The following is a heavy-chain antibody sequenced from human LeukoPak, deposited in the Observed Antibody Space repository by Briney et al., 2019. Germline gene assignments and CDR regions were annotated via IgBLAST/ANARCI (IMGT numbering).Heavy chain of an antibody. J-gene: IGHJ4*02. D-gene: IGHD3-10*01. CDR3: ARFPPKAYYYGSGSYYSIDRSLDC. CDR1: GFTFSSYS. CDR2: ISSSSSYI. Sequence: NPGGSLRLSCAASGFTFSSYSMNWVRQAPGKGLEWVSSISSSSSYIYYADSVKGRFTISRDNAKNSLYLQMNSLRAEDTAVYYCARFPPKAYYYGSGSYYSIDRSLDCWGQGTLVTVSS. V-gene: IGHV3-21*01.